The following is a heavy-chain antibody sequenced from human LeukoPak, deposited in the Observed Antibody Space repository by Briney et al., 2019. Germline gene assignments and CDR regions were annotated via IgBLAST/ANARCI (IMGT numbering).Heavy chain of an antibody. Sequence: KPGGSLRLSCAASGFTFSSYGMNWVRQAPGKGLEWVSSISRSSSYIYYADSMKGRFTISRDNAKNTLYLQMNSLRAEDTAVYYCARGPRGYEYQLLSQYNWFDPWGQGTLVTVSS. J-gene: IGHJ5*02. CDR1: GFTFSSYG. D-gene: IGHD2-2*01. CDR2: ISRSSSYI. V-gene: IGHV3-21*01. CDR3: ARGPRGYEYQLLSQYNWFDP.